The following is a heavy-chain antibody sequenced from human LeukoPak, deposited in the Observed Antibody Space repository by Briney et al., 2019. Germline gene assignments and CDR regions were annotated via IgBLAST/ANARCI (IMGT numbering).Heavy chain of an antibody. Sequence: RGSLRLSCADSGFTFSSHAVSWVRPTLGKGLEWVSTITSSGDNTYYSDSVKGRFTISRDNSKNTLYLQMNSLRAEDTAEYYCAKGGYNFFDYWGQRTLVTVSS. V-gene: IGHV3-23*01. CDR2: ITSSGDNT. CDR3: AKGGYNFFDY. D-gene: IGHD5-24*01. CDR1: GFTFSSHA. J-gene: IGHJ4*02.